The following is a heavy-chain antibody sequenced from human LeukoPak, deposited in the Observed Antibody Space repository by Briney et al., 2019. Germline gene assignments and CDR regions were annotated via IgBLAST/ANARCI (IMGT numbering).Heavy chain of an antibody. CDR3: ERAKCLYCSGGSCYSCYYYYGMDV. V-gene: IGHV1-69*13. CDR2: IIPIFGTA. CDR1: GGTFSSYA. D-gene: IGHD2-15*01. J-gene: IGHJ6*02. Sequence: SVKVSCKASGGTFSSYAISWVRQAPGQGLEWMGGIIPIFGTANYAQKFQGRVTIIADESTSTAYMELSSLRSEDTAVYYCERAKCLYCSGGSCYSCYYYYGMDVWGQGTTVTVSS.